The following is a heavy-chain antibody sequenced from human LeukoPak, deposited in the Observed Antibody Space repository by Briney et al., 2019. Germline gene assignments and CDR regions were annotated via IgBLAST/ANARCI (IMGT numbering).Heavy chain of an antibody. D-gene: IGHD1-26*01. J-gene: IGHJ3*02. V-gene: IGHV1-18*01. CDR3: ARDAVEGDTPDAFDI. CDR1: GYTFTTYG. Sequence: ASVKVSCRASGYTFTTYGVTWVRQAPGQGLEWMGWIRPNSGSTYYAQKVQGRVTMTSDTSTSTAYMELRSLRSEDTAVYYCARDAVEGDTPDAFDIWGQGTMVTVSS. CDR2: IRPNSGST.